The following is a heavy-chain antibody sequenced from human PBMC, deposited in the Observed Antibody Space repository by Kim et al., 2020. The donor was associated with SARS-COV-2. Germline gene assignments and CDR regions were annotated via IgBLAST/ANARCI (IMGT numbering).Heavy chain of an antibody. CDR1: GGSISSYY. CDR3: ASAFAYYYDSSGYYYYYYGMAV. V-gene: IGHV4-4*07. D-gene: IGHD3-22*01. Sequence: SETLSLTCTVSGGSISSYYWSWIRQPAGKGLEWIGRIYTSGSTNYNPSLKSRVTMSVDTSKNQFSLKLSSVTAADTAVYYCASAFAYYYDSSGYYYYYYGMAVGGQGTTVTVSS. J-gene: IGHJ6*02. CDR2: IYTSGST.